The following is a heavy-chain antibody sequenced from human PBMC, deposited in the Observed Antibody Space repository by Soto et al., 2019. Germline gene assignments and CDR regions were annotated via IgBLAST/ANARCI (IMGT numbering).Heavy chain of an antibody. J-gene: IGHJ2*01. D-gene: IGHD2-8*01. CDR3: ARGMGRYFDL. Sequence: SETLSLTCTVSGDSISNFYWSWIRQPTGKGLESLGRISARGTTNYNPSPQSRVAMSLDTSKKQISLRLTSLSAADTAVYFCARGMGRYFDLWGHGTLVTVSS. CDR2: ISARGTT. V-gene: IGHV4-4*07. CDR1: GDSISNFY.